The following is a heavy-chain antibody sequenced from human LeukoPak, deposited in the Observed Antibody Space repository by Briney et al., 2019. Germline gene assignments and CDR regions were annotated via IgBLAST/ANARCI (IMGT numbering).Heavy chain of an antibody. CDR1: GASISSYY. V-gene: IGHV4-59*01. Sequence: PSETLSLTCTVSGASISSYYWTWIRQPPGKGLEWIGYIYYSGSTNYNPSLKSRVTMSVDTSKNQFSLNLSSVTAADTAVYYCARGPYSSRYDYWGQGTVVTVSS. D-gene: IGHD6-13*01. J-gene: IGHJ4*02. CDR2: IYYSGST. CDR3: ARGPYSSRYDY.